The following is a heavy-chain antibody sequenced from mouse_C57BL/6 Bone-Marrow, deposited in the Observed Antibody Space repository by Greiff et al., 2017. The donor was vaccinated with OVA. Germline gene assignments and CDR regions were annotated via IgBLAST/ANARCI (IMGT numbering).Heavy chain of an antibody. V-gene: IGHV14-4*01. CDR2: IDPENGDT. D-gene: IGHD1-1*02. J-gene: IGHJ3*01. Sequence: EVQLQQSGAELVRPGASVKLSCTASGFNFKGDSMPWVKQRPEQGLEWLGWIDPENGDTEYASKFPGKATITADTSSNTAYLQLRSLTSEDTAGYYGTRGWWLDYWGQGTLVTVSA. CDR1: GFNFKGDS. CDR3: TRGWWLDY.